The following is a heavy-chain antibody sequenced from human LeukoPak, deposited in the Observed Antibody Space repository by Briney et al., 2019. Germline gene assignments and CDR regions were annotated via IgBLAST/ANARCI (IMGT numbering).Heavy chain of an antibody. CDR1: GGSFSGYY. CDR2: INHRGST. D-gene: IGHD2-2*01. CDR3: ARNLRYCSSTSCYLYYYGMDV. Sequence: PSETLSLTCAVYGGSFSGYYWSWIRQPPGKGLEWIGEINHRGSTNYNPSLKSRVTISVDTSKNQFSLKLSSVTAADTAVYYCARNLRYCSSTSCYLYYYGMDVWGKGTTVTVSS. V-gene: IGHV4-34*01. J-gene: IGHJ6*04.